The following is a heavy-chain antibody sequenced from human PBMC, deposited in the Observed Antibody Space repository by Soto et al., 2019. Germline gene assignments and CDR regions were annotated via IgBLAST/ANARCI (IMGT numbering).Heavy chain of an antibody. D-gene: IGHD3-10*01. CDR2: ISAYNGNT. CDR1: GYTFTSYG. Sequence: QVQLVQSGAEVKKPGASVKVSCKASGYTFTSYGISWVRQAPGQGLEWMGWISAYNGNTNYAQKLQGSGTMTTDPATSTAYMELRSLRSDDTAVYYCAREGATMVRGVIITYSYYGMDVWGQGTTVTVSS. J-gene: IGHJ6*02. CDR3: AREGATMVRGVIITYSYYGMDV. V-gene: IGHV1-18*01.